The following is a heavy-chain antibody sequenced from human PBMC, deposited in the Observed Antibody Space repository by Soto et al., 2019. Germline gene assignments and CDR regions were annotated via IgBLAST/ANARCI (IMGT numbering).Heavy chain of an antibody. V-gene: IGHV4-39*01. D-gene: IGHD3-3*01. CDR1: GGSISSSSYY. Sequence: QLQLQESGPGLVKPSETLSLTCTVSGGSISSSSYYWAWIRQPPGKGLEWIGNIYYSGSTYYNPSLKSRVTISVDTSKNQFSLKKTSVTAADTAVYYCARLCITIFGVDQYYFDYWGQGTLVTVSS. CDR3: ARLCITIFGVDQYYFDY. CDR2: IYYSGST. J-gene: IGHJ4*02.